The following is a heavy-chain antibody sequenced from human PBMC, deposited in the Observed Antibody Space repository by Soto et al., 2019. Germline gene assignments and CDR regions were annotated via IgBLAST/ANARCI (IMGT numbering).Heavy chain of an antibody. Sequence: DVQLVETGGGLIQPGGSLRLSCAASGFTVSGNFMSWVRQAPGKGLEWVSIIYTGDTTYYADSVKGRFTISRDNSKNTLYLQMNSLRAEDSAVYYCASRFSSSWSALDYWGLGTLVTVSS. D-gene: IGHD6-13*01. CDR3: ASRFSSSWSALDY. CDR2: IYTGDTT. V-gene: IGHV3-53*02. J-gene: IGHJ4*02. CDR1: GFTVSGNF.